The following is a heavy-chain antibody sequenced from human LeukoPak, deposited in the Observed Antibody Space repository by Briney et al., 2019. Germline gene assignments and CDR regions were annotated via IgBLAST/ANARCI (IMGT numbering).Heavy chain of an antibody. CDR2: IYYSGST. CDR1: GGSISSYY. CDR3: ARHRYYYGSGSPNWFDP. V-gene: IGHV4-59*08. D-gene: IGHD3-10*01. Sequence: KPSETLSLTCTVSGGSISSYYWSWIRQPPGKGLEWIGYIYYSGSTNYNPSLKSRVTISVDTSKNQFSLKLSSVTAADTAVYYCARHRYYYGSGSPNWFDPWGQGTLVTVSS. J-gene: IGHJ5*02.